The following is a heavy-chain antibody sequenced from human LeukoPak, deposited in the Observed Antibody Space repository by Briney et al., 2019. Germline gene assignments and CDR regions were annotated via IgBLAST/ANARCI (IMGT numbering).Heavy chain of an antibody. CDR3: ARDYPMAYFDL. CDR2: IYTSGST. CDR1: GSSVSNHW. Sequence: SETLSLTCTVSGSSVSNHWWIWIRQPAGKGLEWIGRIYTSGSTNYNPSLKSRVTMSVDTSKNQFSLKLSSVTAADTAVYYCARDYPMAYFDLWGRGTLVTVSS. V-gene: IGHV4-4*07. J-gene: IGHJ2*01.